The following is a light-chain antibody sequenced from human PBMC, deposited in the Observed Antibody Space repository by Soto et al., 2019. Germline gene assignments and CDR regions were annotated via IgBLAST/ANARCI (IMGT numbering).Light chain of an antibody. CDR3: QQYNNWPPIT. V-gene: IGKV3-15*01. Sequence: EIVLRQSPGTLSVSPGEGATLSCRASQSVSSKLAWYQQKPGQAPRLLIYGASTRATGIPARFSGSGSGTEFTLTISSLQSEDFAVYFCQQYNNWPPITFGQGTRLENK. J-gene: IGKJ5*01. CDR1: QSVSSK. CDR2: GAS.